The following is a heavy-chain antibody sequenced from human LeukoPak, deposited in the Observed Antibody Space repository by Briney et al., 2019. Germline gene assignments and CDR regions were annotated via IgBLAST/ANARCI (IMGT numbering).Heavy chain of an antibody. J-gene: IGHJ4*02. CDR1: GGSISSGSYY. Sequence: SETLSLTCTVSGGSISSGSYYWSWIRQPAGKGLEWIGRIYTSGSTNYNPSLKSRVTISVDTSKNQFSLKLSSVTAADTAVYYCARSSGGSCYNWGQGTLVTVSS. CDR3: ARSSGGSCYN. CDR2: IYTSGST. V-gene: IGHV4-61*02. D-gene: IGHD2-15*01.